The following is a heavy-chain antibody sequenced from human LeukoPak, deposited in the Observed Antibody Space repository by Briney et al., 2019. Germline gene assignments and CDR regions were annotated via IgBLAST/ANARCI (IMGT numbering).Heavy chain of an antibody. CDR3: VKGGIAAAGLTMGDD. CDR2: ISSNGGST. J-gene: IGHJ4*02. D-gene: IGHD6-13*01. V-gene: IGHV3-64D*09. CDR1: GFTFSSYA. Sequence: GGSLRLSCSASGFTFSSYAMHWVRQAPGKGLEYVSAISSNGGSTYYADSVKGRFTISRDNSKNTLYLQMSSLRAEDTAVYYCVKGGIAAAGLTMGDDWGQGTLVTVSS.